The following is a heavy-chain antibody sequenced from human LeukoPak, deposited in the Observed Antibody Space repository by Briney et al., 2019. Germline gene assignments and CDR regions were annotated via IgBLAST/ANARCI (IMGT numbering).Heavy chain of an antibody. CDR2: ISCDGSNK. CDR3: ARGGSSLIGFDY. Sequence: GRSLRLSCAASGFTFSSYAMHWVRQAPGKGLEWVAVISCDGSNKYYADSVKGRFTISRHNSKNTLYLQMNSLRAEDTAVYYCARGGSSLIGFDYWGQGTLVTVSS. V-gene: IGHV3-30*14. D-gene: IGHD6-13*01. J-gene: IGHJ4*02. CDR1: GFTFSSYA.